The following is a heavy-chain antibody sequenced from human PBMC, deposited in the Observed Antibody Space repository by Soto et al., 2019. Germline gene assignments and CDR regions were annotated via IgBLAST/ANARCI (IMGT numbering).Heavy chain of an antibody. CDR2: ISAHNGNT. V-gene: IGHV1-18*03. Sequence: QVQLVQSGAEVKKPGASVKVSCKASGYTFTSYGISWVRQAPGQGLEWMGWISAHNGNTNYAQKLQGRVTMTTDTSTSTAYMELRSLRSDDMAVYYCARIGGIAAAGTFHYYYGMDVWGQGTTVTVSS. CDR1: GYTFTSYG. J-gene: IGHJ6*02. CDR3: ARIGGIAAAGTFHYYYGMDV. D-gene: IGHD6-13*01.